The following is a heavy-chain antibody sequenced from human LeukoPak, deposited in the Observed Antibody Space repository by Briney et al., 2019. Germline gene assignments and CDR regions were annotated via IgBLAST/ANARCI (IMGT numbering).Heavy chain of an antibody. V-gene: IGHV3-33*01. CDR1: GFTFSSNC. Sequence: PGRSLRLSCAAPGFTFSSNCMHWVRQAPGKGLEWVAVIWDDGSNKYYADSVKGRLTISRDNSKNTLYLQMNSLRAEDTAVYYCARDHYYYGSGSHMGYGMDVWGKGTTVTVSS. CDR2: IWDDGSNK. D-gene: IGHD3-10*01. J-gene: IGHJ6*04. CDR3: ARDHYYYGSGSHMGYGMDV.